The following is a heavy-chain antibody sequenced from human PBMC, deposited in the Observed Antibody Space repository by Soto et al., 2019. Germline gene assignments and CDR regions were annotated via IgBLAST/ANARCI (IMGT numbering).Heavy chain of an antibody. CDR2: INHSGST. V-gene: IGHV4-34*01. CDR1: GGSFSGYY. D-gene: IGHD6-13*01. Sequence: PSQTLSLTCAVYGGSFSGYYWNWIRQPPGKGLEWIGEINHSGSTNYNPSLKSRVTISVDTSKNQFSLKLSSVTAADTAVYYCARTGYSSSWYVRFFAYWGQGTLVTVSS. CDR3: ARTGYSSSWYVRFFAY. J-gene: IGHJ4*02.